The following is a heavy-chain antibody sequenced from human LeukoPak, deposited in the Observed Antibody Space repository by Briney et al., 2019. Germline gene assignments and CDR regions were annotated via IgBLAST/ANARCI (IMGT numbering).Heavy chain of an antibody. D-gene: IGHD6-13*01. CDR2: ISSSSRTI. CDR3: ARGAAAGRYDYYYTDV. Sequence: PGGSLRLSCAASGFTFSSYDMNWVRQAPRKGLEWVSYISSSSRTIYYADSVKGRFTISRDNAKNSLYLQMSSLRGEDTAVYYCARGAAAGRYDYYYTDVWGKGTTVTVSS. J-gene: IGHJ6*03. V-gene: IGHV3-48*04. CDR1: GFTFSSYD.